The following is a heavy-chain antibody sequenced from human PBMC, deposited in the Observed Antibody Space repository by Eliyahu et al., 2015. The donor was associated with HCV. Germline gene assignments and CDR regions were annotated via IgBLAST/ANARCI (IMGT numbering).Heavy chain of an antibody. CDR2: ISSSGSVI. CDR3: ARATGYYGYFDY. V-gene: IGHV3-48*03. Sequence: EVQLVESGGGLVQPGGSLRLSCAAXGFXFSSYEMNWVRQAPGKGLEWVSYISSSGSVIHYADSVKGRFTISRDNAKNSLFLQMNSLRADDTAIYYCARATGYYGYFDYWGQGTLVTVSS. CDR1: GFXFSSYE. D-gene: IGHD3-9*01. J-gene: IGHJ4*02.